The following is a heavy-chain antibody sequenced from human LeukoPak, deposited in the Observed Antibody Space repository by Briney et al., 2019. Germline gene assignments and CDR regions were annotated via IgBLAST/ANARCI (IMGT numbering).Heavy chain of an antibody. Sequence: GASVKVSCKASGYTFTGYYMHWVRQAPGQGLEWMGRINPNSGGTNYAPKFQGRVTMTRDTSISTAYMELSRLRSDDTAVYYCAREEYDFWSGYSYYFDYWGQGTLVTVSS. D-gene: IGHD3-3*01. V-gene: IGHV1-2*06. CDR2: INPNSGGT. CDR3: AREEYDFWSGYSYYFDY. CDR1: GYTFTGYY. J-gene: IGHJ4*02.